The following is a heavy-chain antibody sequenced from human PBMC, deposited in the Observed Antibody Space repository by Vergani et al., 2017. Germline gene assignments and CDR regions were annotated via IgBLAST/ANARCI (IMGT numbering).Heavy chain of an antibody. CDR1: GGSISSYY. CDR2: IYYSGST. V-gene: IGHV4-59*12. J-gene: IGHJ5*02. CDR3: ARAYHSSSGGWFDP. Sequence: QVQLQESGPGLVKPSETLSLTCTVSGGSISSYYWSWIRQPPGKGLEWFGDIYYSGSTNYNPSLKSRVTISVDKSKNQFSLKRSSVTAADTAVYYCARAYHSSSGGWFDPWGQGTLVTVSS. D-gene: IGHD6-13*01.